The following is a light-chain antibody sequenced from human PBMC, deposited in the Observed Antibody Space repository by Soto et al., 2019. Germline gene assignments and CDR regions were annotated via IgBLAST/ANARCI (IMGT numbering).Light chain of an antibody. CDR3: QQLSNYPPT. CDR1: QGISSY. Sequence: DIQLTQSPSFLSASVGDRVTVTCRASQGISSYLVWYQQKPGKAPKLLIHATSTLQSGVPSRFSGSGSGKQFTLTIRSLKPEDFATYCCQQLSNYPPTFGQGTRLEIK. CDR2: ATS. V-gene: IGKV1-9*01. J-gene: IGKJ5*01.